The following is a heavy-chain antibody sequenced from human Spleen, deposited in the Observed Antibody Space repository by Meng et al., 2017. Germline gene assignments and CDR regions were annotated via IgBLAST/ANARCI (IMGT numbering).Heavy chain of an antibody. CDR2: ISHSGST. J-gene: IGHJ1*01. D-gene: IGHD3-10*01. Sequence: QVQLQQRGAGRFKPSETLSLTCGVYGGSFSGYYWSWIRQPPGKGLEWIGEISHSGSTNYNPSLKSRVTISVDTSKNQFSLQLTSVTAADTAVYHCLRGSGGSVWGQGTLVTVSS. CDR1: GGSFSGYY. CDR3: LRGSGGSV. V-gene: IGHV4-34*01.